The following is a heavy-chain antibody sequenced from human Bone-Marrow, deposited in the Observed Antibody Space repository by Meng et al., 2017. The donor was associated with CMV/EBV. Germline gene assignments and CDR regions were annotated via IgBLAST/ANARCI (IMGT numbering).Heavy chain of an antibody. CDR1: GFTFSSYD. CDR3: AKDLLLFGGPNAYFDQ. Sequence: GESLKISCAASGFTFSSYDMHWVRQATGKGLEWVSAIGTAGDTYYPGSVKGRFTISRENAKNSLYLQMNSLRPEETALYYCAKDLLLFGGPNAYFDQWGQGTRVTGCS. V-gene: IGHV3-13*01. D-gene: IGHD3-16*01. J-gene: IGHJ4*02. CDR2: IGTAGDT.